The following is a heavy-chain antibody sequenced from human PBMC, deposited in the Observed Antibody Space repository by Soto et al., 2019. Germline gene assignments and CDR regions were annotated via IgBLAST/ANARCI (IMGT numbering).Heavy chain of an antibody. Sequence: QVQLVESGGGVVQPGRSLRLSCAASGFTFSSYGMHWVRQAPGKGLEWVAVIWYDGSNKYYADSVKGRFTISRDNSKNTLYLQMNSLKAEDTAVYYCARDDYGSAYGMDVWGQGTTVTVSS. D-gene: IGHD3-10*01. V-gene: IGHV3-33*01. CDR3: ARDDYGSAYGMDV. CDR1: GFTFSSYG. J-gene: IGHJ6*02. CDR2: IWYDGSNK.